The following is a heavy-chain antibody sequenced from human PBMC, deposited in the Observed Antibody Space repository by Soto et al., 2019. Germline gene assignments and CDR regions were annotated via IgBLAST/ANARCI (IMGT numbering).Heavy chain of an antibody. CDR3: ARENGGDFDY. CDR1: GGSISSYY. Sequence: SETLSLTCTVSGGSISSYYWSWIRQPPGKGLEWIGYIYYSGSINYNPSLKSRVTVSVDKSKNQFSLKLSSVTAADTAVYYCARENGGDFDYWGQGTLVTVSS. J-gene: IGHJ4*02. V-gene: IGHV4-59*12. CDR2: IYYSGSI. D-gene: IGHD1-1*01.